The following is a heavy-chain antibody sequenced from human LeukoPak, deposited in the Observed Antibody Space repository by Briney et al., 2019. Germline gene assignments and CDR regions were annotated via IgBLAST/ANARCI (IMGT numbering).Heavy chain of an antibody. J-gene: IGHJ6*02. V-gene: IGHV3-7*01. Sequence: GGSLRLSCAASGFTFKDYWMIWVRQAPGKGLEWVANIKGDGDEKYYVDSVKGRFTISRDNAENSLYLQMNSLRAEDTALYYCATYDIPPDAVGVWGHGTSVTVSS. CDR3: ATYDIPPDAVGV. CDR2: IKGDGDEK. CDR1: GFTFKDYW. D-gene: IGHD3-9*01.